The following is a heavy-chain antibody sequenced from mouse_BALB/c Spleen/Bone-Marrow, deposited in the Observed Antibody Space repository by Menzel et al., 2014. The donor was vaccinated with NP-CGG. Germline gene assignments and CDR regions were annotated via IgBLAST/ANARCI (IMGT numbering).Heavy chain of an antibody. Sequence: EVQLQQSGAELVKPGASVKLSCTASGFNIKDTYMHSVKQRPEQGLEWIGRIDPANGNTKYDPKFQGKATITADTSSNTAYLQLSSLTSEDTAVYYCARNTQFAYWGQGTLVTVSA. CDR1: GFNIKDTY. V-gene: IGHV14-3*02. D-gene: IGHD5-1-1*01. CDR3: ARNTQFAY. CDR2: IDPANGNT. J-gene: IGHJ3*01.